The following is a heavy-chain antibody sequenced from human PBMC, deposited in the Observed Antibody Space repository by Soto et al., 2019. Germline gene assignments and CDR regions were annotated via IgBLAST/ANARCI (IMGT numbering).Heavy chain of an antibody. Sequence: SETLSLTCTVSGGSVSSGSYYWSWIRQPPGKGLEWIGYIYYSGSTNYNPSLKSRVTISVDTSKNQFSLKLSSVTAADTAVYYCARDRGQWLVPKGTFDPWGQGTLVTVSS. CDR1: GGSVSSGSYY. J-gene: IGHJ5*02. CDR2: IYYSGST. D-gene: IGHD6-19*01. CDR3: ARDRGQWLVPKGTFDP. V-gene: IGHV4-61*01.